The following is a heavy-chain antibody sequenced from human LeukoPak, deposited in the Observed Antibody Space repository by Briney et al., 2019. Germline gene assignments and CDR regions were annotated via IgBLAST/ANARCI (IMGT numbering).Heavy chain of an antibody. V-gene: IGHV4-59*01. D-gene: IGHD5-18*01. Sequence: SETLSLTCTVSGGSISSYYWSWIRQPPGKGLEWIGYIYYSGSANYNPSLKSRVTISVDTSKNQFSLKLSSVTAADTAVYYCARTTEGGYTYDYFYYYYMDVWGKGTTVTISS. CDR1: GGSISSYY. J-gene: IGHJ6*03. CDR2: IYYSGSA. CDR3: ARTTEGGYTYDYFYYYYMDV.